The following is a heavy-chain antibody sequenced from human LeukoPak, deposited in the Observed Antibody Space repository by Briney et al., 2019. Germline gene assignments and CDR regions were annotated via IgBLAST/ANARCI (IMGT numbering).Heavy chain of an antibody. D-gene: IGHD7-27*01. J-gene: IGHJ3*02. V-gene: IGHV4-30-4*08. Sequence: PSETLSLTCTVSGGSISSGDYYWSWIRQPPGKGLEWIGYIYYSGSTYYNPSLKSRVTISVDTSKNQCSLKLSSVTAADTAVYYCARAWGSGAFDIWGQGTMVTVSS. CDR2: IYYSGST. CDR3: ARAWGSGAFDI. CDR1: GGSISSGDYY.